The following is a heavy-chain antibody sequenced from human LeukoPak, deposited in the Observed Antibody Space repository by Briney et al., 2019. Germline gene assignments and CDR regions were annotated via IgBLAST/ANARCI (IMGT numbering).Heavy chain of an antibody. D-gene: IGHD3-10*01. CDR1: GYTFSSYG. CDR3: ARDSVDGSGTYYNDTPDY. V-gene: IGHV1-18*01. CDR2: ISAYNGNT. Sequence: ASVTVSCKASGYTFSSYGISWVRQAPGQGLEWMGGISAYNGNTDYAQNLRGRLIMTTDTSTSTAYMELRSLRSDDTAVYYCARDSVDGSGTYYNDTPDYWGQGTLVTVSS. J-gene: IGHJ4*02.